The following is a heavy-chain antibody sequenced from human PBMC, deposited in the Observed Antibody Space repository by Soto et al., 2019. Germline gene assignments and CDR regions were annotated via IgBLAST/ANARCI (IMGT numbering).Heavy chain of an antibody. D-gene: IGHD6-6*01. V-gene: IGHV4-39*01. J-gene: IGHJ6*02. CDR1: GGSISSSSYY. Sequence: SETLSLTCTVSGGSISSSSYYWGWIRQPPGKGLEWIGSIYYSGSTYYNPSLKSGVTISVDTSKNQFFLKLSSVTAADTAVYYCARRALGVDRSSYSDYYGMDVWGQGTTVTVSS. CDR2: IYYSGST. CDR3: ARRALGVDRSSYSDYYGMDV.